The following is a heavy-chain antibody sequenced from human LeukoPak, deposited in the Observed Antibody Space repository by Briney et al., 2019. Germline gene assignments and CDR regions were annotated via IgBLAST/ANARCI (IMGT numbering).Heavy chain of an antibody. CDR1: GFSFDDYG. J-gene: IGHJ4*02. D-gene: IGHD5-12*01. CDR3: ARVTYYDSLYYFDY. Sequence: RGSPRVSCAASGFSFDDYGLSWVRQAPGKGLEWVSGINWNGGSTGYADSVKGRFTISRDNAKKSLYLQVNSLRAEDTALYYCARVTYYDSLYYFDYWGQGTLVTVSS. V-gene: IGHV3-20*04. CDR2: INWNGGST.